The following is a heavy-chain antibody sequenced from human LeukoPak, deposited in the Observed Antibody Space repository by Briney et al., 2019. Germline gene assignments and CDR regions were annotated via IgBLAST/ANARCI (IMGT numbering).Heavy chain of an antibody. CDR1: GFTFSSYA. J-gene: IGHJ4*02. CDR2: ISGSGGST. D-gene: IGHD5-24*01. Sequence: GGSLRLSCAASGFTFSSYAMSWAGQAPGKGLEWVSAISGSGGSTYYADSVKGRFTISRDNSKNTLYLQMNSLRAEDTAVYYCAEGLQLYYYWGQGTLVTVSS. V-gene: IGHV3-23*01. CDR3: AEGLQLYYY.